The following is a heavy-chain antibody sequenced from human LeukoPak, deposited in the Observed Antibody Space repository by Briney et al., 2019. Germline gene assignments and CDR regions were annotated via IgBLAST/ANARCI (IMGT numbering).Heavy chain of an antibody. CDR1: GFTVSSNY. CDR3: RGDSSY. J-gene: IGHJ4*02. V-gene: IGHV3-53*01. CDR2: IYSGDIT. Sequence: PGGPLRLSCAASGFTVSSNYMNWVRQAPGKGLEWVSLIYSGDITYYADSVKGRFTISRDNSKNTLYLQMHSLRAEDTAVYYCRGDSSYWGQGTLGTVSS. D-gene: IGHD2-21*01.